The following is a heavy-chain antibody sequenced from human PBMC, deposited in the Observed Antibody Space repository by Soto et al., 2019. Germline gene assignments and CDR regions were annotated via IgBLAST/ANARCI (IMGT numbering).Heavy chain of an antibody. Sequence: QVQLVQSGAEVKKPGSSVKVSCKASGGTFSSFAIGWVRQAPGQGLEWMARIIPIFDTANYAQKFQGRVTITADESTSTAYMELSSLRSEDTAVYSCVGYYYNTRGHYYDYWGQGTLVTVSS. D-gene: IGHD3-22*01. V-gene: IGHV1-69*18. CDR1: GGTFSSFA. CDR3: VGYYYNTRGHYYDY. CDR2: IIPIFDTA. J-gene: IGHJ4*02.